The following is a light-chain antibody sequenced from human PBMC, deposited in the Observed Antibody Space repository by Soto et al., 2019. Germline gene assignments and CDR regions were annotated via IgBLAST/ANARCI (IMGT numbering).Light chain of an antibody. Sequence: ETLMTQSPATLSVSPGERAALSCRASQSVIGNLAWYQQKPGQAPRLLIYGASTRATGIPARFSGSGSGTEFTLTISSLQSEDFAVYYCQQCHNWPRTFGQGTKVDIK. J-gene: IGKJ1*01. CDR3: QQCHNWPRT. CDR2: GAS. CDR1: QSVIGN. V-gene: IGKV3-15*01.